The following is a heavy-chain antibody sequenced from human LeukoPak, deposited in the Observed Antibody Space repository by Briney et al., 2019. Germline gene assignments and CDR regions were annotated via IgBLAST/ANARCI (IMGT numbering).Heavy chain of an antibody. Sequence: KPSETLSLTCAVYGGSFSGYYWSWIRQPPGKGLEWIGEINHSGSTNYNPSLKSRVTISVDTSKNQFSLKLSSVTAADTAVYYCARAGSYYYDSSGHTEHDYGGQGTLVTVSS. CDR2: INHSGST. J-gene: IGHJ4*02. CDR3: ARAGSYYYDSSGHTEHDY. D-gene: IGHD3-22*01. CDR1: GGSFSGYY. V-gene: IGHV4-34*01.